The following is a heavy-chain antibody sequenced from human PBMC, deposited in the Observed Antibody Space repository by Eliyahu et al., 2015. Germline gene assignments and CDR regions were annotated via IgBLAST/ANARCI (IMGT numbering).Heavy chain of an antibody. Sequence: QVQLQQSGPGLVKPSQTLSLTCAISGDSVSSNSAAWSWIRQSPSRGLXWLGRTYYRSKWYNDYAVSVRSRIAINPDTSKNHFSLQLNSVTPEDTAVYYCARMAHSVTPAWVQGTLVTVSS. J-gene: IGHJ4*02. D-gene: IGHD5/OR15-5a*01. CDR3: ARMAHSVTPA. V-gene: IGHV6-1*01. CDR2: TYYRSKWYN. CDR1: GDSVSSNSAA.